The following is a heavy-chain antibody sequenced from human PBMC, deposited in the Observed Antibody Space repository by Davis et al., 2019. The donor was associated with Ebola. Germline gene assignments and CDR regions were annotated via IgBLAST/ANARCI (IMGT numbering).Heavy chain of an antibody. Sequence: GESLKISCAASGFTFSSYAMSWVRQAPGKGLEWVSAISGSGGSTYYADSVKGRFTISRDNAKNSLYLQMNSLRAEDTAVYYCARGGLYSGSYLDYWGQGTLVTVSS. CDR1: GFTFSSYA. CDR3: ARGGLYSGSYLDY. D-gene: IGHD1-26*01. CDR2: ISGSGGST. J-gene: IGHJ4*02. V-gene: IGHV3-23*01.